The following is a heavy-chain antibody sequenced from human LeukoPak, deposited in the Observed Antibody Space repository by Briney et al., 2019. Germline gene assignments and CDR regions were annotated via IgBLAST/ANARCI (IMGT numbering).Heavy chain of an antibody. CDR2: ISDSGGST. Sequence: PGGSLRLSCAASGFTFSSYAMSWVRQAPGKGPEWVPIISDSGGSTYYADSVKGRFTISRDNSKNTLYVQMNSLRAEDTAIYYCAKVSRPRVGYFDYWGQGTLVTVSS. CDR1: GFTFSSYA. V-gene: IGHV3-23*01. CDR3: AKVSRPRVGYFDY. J-gene: IGHJ4*02. D-gene: IGHD4-23*01.